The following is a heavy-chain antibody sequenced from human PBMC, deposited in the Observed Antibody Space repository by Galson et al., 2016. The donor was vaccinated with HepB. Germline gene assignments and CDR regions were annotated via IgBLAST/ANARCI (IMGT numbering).Heavy chain of an antibody. V-gene: IGHV4-39*01. CDR1: AGSISSSPHY. CDR3: ARHVVVATSYWFDP. CDR2: MHHSGST. J-gene: IGHJ5*02. D-gene: IGHD5-12*01. Sequence: LSLTCTVSAGSISSSPHYWGWIRQPPGKGLEWIATMHHSGSTYYNPSLKSRVTISVDTSKNQVSLEMSSVTAADTAVYYCARHVVVATSYWFDPWGQGTLVTVSS.